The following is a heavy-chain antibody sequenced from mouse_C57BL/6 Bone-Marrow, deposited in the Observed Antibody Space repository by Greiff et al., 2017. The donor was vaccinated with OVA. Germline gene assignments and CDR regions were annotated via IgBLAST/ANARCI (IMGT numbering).Heavy chain of an antibody. CDR2: INYDGSST. J-gene: IGHJ2*01. CDR3: AREGRRNYFDY. CDR1: GFTFSDYY. V-gene: IGHV5-16*01. D-gene: IGHD3-3*01. Sequence: EVMLVESEGGLVKPGSSMKLSCTASGFTFSDYYMAWVRQVPEKGLEWVANINYDGSSTYYLDSLKSRFIISRDNAKNILYLQMSSLKSEDTATYYCAREGRRNYFDYWGQGTTLTVSS.